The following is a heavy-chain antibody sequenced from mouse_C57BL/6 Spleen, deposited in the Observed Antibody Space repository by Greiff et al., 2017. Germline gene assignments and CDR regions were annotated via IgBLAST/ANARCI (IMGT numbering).Heavy chain of an antibody. Sequence: QVQLQQPGAELVMPGASVKLSCKASGYTFTSYWMHWVKQRPGQGLEWIGEIDPSDSYTNYNQKFKGKSTLTVDKSSSTAYMQLSSLTSEDSAVEYCARGDSSGYVGFAYWGQGTLVTVSA. CDR3: ARGDSSGYVGFAY. D-gene: IGHD3-2*02. CDR2: IDPSDSYT. CDR1: GYTFTSYW. J-gene: IGHJ3*01. V-gene: IGHV1-69*01.